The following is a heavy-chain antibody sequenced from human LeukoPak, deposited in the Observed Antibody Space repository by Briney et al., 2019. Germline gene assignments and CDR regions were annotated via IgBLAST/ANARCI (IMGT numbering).Heavy chain of an antibody. V-gene: IGHV4-34*01. CDR1: GESFSGYY. J-gene: IGHJ4*02. CDR2: INHSGST. Sequence: SETLSLTCAVYGESFSGYYWSWIRQPPGKGLEWIVEINHSGSTNYNPSLKSRVTISVDTSKNQFSLKLSSVTAADTAVYYCARGVSIAALKPFDYWGQGTLVTVSS. CDR3: ARGVSIAALKPFDY. D-gene: IGHD6-6*01.